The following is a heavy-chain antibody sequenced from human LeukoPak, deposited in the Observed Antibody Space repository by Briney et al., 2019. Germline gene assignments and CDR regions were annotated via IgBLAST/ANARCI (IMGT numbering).Heavy chain of an antibody. CDR3: ARGYPMDWNYFDY. CDR2: INPSDGST. Sequence: ASVKVSCKASGYTFTSYGISWVRQAPGQGLEWMGIINPSDGSTSSAQKFQGRVTMTRDTSTSTVYMELSSLRSEDTAVYYCARGYPMDWNYFDYWGQGMLVTVSS. J-gene: IGHJ4*02. V-gene: IGHV1-46*01. D-gene: IGHD3/OR15-3a*01. CDR1: GYTFTSYG.